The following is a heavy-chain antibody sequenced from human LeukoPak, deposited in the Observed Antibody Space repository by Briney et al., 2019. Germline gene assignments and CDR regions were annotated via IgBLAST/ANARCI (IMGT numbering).Heavy chain of an antibody. Sequence: GGSLRLFCAASGFPLSNHPMMWVRQPRGKGLEWVSAISKGNTYYADSVRGRFTISREDSKNMVYLQMNSLRVEDTARYYCVREAGYCASVCLKRNGFAPWGQGPLVTVSS. CDR1: GFPLSNHP. V-gene: IGHV3-23*01. CDR2: ISKGNT. J-gene: IGHJ5*02. D-gene: IGHD2-21*02. CDR3: VREAGYCASVCLKRNGFAP.